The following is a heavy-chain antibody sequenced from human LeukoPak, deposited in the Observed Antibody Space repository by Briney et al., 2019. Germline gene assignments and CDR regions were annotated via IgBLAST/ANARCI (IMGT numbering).Heavy chain of an antibody. CDR1: GYTLTELS. Sequence: ASVKVSCKVSGYTLTELSLHWVRQAPGKGLEWMGGLDPEDGETIYAQKFQGRVTMTEDTSTDTAYMELSSLRSEDTAVYYCATDPRSLYYYDSSGCRAFDIWGQGTMVTVSS. D-gene: IGHD3-22*01. CDR3: ATDPRSLYYYDSSGCRAFDI. J-gene: IGHJ3*02. CDR2: LDPEDGET. V-gene: IGHV1-24*01.